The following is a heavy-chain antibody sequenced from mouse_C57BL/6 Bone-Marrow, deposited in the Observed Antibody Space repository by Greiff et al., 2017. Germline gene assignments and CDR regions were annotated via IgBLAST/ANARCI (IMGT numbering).Heavy chain of an antibody. Sequence: EVKLVESGGGLVQPGGSMKLSCVASGFTFSNYWMNWVRQSPEKGLEWVAQIRLKSDNYATNYAESVKGRFTISRDDSKSSVYLQMNNLRAEDTGIYYCTEGGRAMDYWGQGTSVTVSS. J-gene: IGHJ4*01. D-gene: IGHD3-3*01. CDR2: IRLKSDNYAT. CDR3: TEGGRAMDY. CDR1: GFTFSNYW. V-gene: IGHV6-3*01.